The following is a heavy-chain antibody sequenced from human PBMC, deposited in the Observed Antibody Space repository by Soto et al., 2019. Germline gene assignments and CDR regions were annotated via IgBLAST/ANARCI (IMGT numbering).Heavy chain of an antibody. CDR3: ARPYSGYDGYYYYYMDV. D-gene: IGHD5-12*01. Sequence: ETLSLTCTVSGGSISSSSYYWGWIRQPPGKGLEWIGSIYYSGSTYYNPSLKSRVTISVDTSKNQFSLKLSSVTAADTAVYYCARPYSGYDGYYYYYMDVWGKGTTVTVSS. CDR1: GGSISSSSYY. V-gene: IGHV4-39*01. J-gene: IGHJ6*03. CDR2: IYYSGST.